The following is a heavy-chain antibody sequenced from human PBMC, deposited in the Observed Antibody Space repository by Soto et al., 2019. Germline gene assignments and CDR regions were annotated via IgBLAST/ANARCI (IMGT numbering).Heavy chain of an antibody. J-gene: IGHJ4*02. Sequence: QITLKESGPTLVKPTQTLTLTCTFSGFSLSTSGVGVGWIRQPPGKALEWLALIYWDDDKRYSPSLKSRLTITKDTSKNQVVLTITNMDPVDTATYYCAHRGYTFRENLFDYWGQGTLVTVSS. V-gene: IGHV2-5*02. D-gene: IGHD5-18*01. CDR1: GFSLSTSGVG. CDR2: IYWDDDK. CDR3: AHRGYTFRENLFDY.